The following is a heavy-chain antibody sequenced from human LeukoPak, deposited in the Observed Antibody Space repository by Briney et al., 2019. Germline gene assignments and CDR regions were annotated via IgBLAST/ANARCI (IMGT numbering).Heavy chain of an antibody. CDR3: AELGITMIGGI. V-gene: IGHV3-48*03. D-gene: IGHD3-10*02. CDR2: ISSSGSTI. J-gene: IGHJ6*04. Sequence: GGSLRLSCAASGFTFNSYEMNWVRQAPGKGLEWVSYISSSGSTIYYADSVKGRFTISRDNAKNSLYLQMNSLRAEDTAVYYCAELGITMIGGIWGKGTTVTISS. CDR1: GFTFNSYE.